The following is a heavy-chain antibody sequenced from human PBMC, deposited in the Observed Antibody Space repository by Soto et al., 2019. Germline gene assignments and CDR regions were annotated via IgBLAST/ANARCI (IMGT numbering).Heavy chain of an antibody. Sequence: QVQLVQSGAEVKKPGSSVKVSCKASGGTFSSYAISWVRQAPGQGLEWMGGIIPIFGTANYAQKFQGRVTITADESTSTAYMELSSLRSEDTAVYYCARSPSGYSGSWLGAPEYYFDYWGQGTLVTVSS. CDR3: ARSPSGYSGSWLGAPEYYFDY. CDR1: GGTFSSYA. CDR2: IIPIFGTA. V-gene: IGHV1-69*01. J-gene: IGHJ4*02. D-gene: IGHD6-13*01.